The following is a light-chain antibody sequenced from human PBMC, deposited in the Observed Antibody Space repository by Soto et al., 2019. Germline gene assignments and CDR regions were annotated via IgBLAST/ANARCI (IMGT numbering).Light chain of an antibody. CDR1: QDTRND. J-gene: IGKJ5*01. CDR3: LQHNSYPLT. V-gene: IGKV1-17*01. CDR2: AAS. Sequence: DIQMTQSPSSLPASVGDRVTITCRASQDTRNDLGWYQQTPGKGPKRRIYAASSWQSGVPSRFSGSGSGKEFALAISSLQTEDFATYYCLQHNSYPLTFGQGTRLE.